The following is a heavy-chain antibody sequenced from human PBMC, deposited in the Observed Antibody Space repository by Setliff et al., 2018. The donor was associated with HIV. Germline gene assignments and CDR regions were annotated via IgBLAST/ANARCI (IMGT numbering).Heavy chain of an antibody. CDR3: AREREGYYDSSGYYYGAFDI. CDR1: GGSFSSYY. Sequence: PSETLSLTCTVSGGSFSSYYWSWIRQPPGKGLEWIGYIYYSGSTNYNPSLKSRVTISVDTSKNQFSLKLSSVTAADTAVYYCAREREGYYDSSGYYYGAFDIWGQGTMVTVSS. J-gene: IGHJ3*02. D-gene: IGHD3-22*01. V-gene: IGHV4-59*01. CDR2: IYYSGST.